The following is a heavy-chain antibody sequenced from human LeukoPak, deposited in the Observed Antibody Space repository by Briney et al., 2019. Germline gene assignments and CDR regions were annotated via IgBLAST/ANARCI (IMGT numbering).Heavy chain of an antibody. CDR2: ISAYNGNT. D-gene: IGHD3-22*01. CDR3: ARVKYEVVIDGNWFDP. CDR1: GYTFTSYG. J-gene: IGHJ5*02. Sequence: GASVKVSCKASGYTFTSYGISWVRQAPGQGLELMGWISAYNGNTNYAQKLQGRVTITTDTSTSKASMGLGSLRFDDRAVYYCARVKYEVVIDGNWFDPWGQGTLVTVSS. V-gene: IGHV1-18*01.